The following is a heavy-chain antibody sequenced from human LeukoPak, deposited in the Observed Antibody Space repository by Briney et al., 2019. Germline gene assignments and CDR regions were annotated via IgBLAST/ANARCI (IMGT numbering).Heavy chain of an antibody. Sequence: SETLSLTCAVYGGSFSGYYWSWIRQPPGKGLEWIGEINHSGSTNYNPSLKSRVTISVDTSKNQFSLKLSSVTAADTAVYYCARGRDIVATIFGGYYFDYWGQGTPVTVSS. CDR3: ARGRDIVATIFGGYYFDY. CDR2: INHSGST. V-gene: IGHV4-34*01. D-gene: IGHD5-12*01. J-gene: IGHJ4*02. CDR1: GGSFSGYY.